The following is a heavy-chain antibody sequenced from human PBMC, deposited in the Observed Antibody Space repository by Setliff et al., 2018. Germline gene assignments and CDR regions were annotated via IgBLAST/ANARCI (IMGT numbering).Heavy chain of an antibody. J-gene: IGHJ3*02. CDR3: TREREADHASGTNSRLHDAFDI. CDR1: GFTVSSFS. V-gene: IGHV3-30*03. CDR2: LSDDGSNE. Sequence: PGGSLRLSCAASGFTVSSFSMHWVRQAPVKGLDWVATLSDDGSNEFYADSVKGRFTISRDNSNNTVYLQMDSLRAEDTALYYCTREREADHASGTNSRLHDAFDIWGRGTMVTVSS. D-gene: IGHD2-8*01.